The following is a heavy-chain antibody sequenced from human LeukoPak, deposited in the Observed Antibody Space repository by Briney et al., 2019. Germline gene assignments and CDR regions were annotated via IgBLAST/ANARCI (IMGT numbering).Heavy chain of an antibody. CDR3: AKRPSDYGDYVTYFDY. D-gene: IGHD4-17*01. CDR2: ISDDGRSK. V-gene: IGHV3-30*18. CDR1: GFSFISYG. J-gene: IGHJ4*02. Sequence: GGSLRLSCAAPGFSFISYGMHWVRQAPGKGLEWVGVISDDGRSKDYADSVKGRFTISRDNSKDTLYLQMNSLRAEDTAVYYCAKRPSDYGDYVTYFDYWGQGTLVTVSS.